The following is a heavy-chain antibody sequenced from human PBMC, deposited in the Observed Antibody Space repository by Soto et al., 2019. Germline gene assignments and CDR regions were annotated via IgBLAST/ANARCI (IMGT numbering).Heavy chain of an antibody. D-gene: IGHD7-27*01. CDR3: ARRWGRTFDY. Sequence: PEETLSLTCTVSGGSISSYYWSWIRQPPGKGLEWIGYIYYSGSTNYNPSLKSRVTISVDTSKNQFSLKLSSVTAADTAVYYCARRWGRTFDYWGQGTLVTVSS. CDR2: IYYSGST. J-gene: IGHJ4*02. CDR1: GGSISSYY. V-gene: IGHV4-59*08.